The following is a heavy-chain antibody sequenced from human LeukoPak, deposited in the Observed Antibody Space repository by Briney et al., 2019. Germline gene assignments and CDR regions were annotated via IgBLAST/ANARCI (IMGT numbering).Heavy chain of an antibody. Sequence: VAVIWSDGTNKYYGDSVKGRFTISRDNSQNSLFLQMNNLRAEDTAVYYCARDNYGDYTIDYWGQGTLVAVSS. CDR2: IWSDGTNK. J-gene: IGHJ4*02. CDR3: ARDNYGDYTIDY. V-gene: IGHV3-33*01. D-gene: IGHD4-17*01.